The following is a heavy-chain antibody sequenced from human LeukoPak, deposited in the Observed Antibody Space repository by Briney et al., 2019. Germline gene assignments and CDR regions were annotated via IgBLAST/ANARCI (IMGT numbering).Heavy chain of an antibody. V-gene: IGHV4-31*03. Sequence: SQTLSLTCTVSGGSISSGGYYWGWIRQHPGKGPEWIGHIYNSGSTHYNPSLKSRVTISVDTSKNQFSLKLSSVTAADTAVYYCAREDSTSSAWYYYFMDVWGKGTTVTVSS. CDR3: AREDSTSSAWYYYFMDV. J-gene: IGHJ6*03. CDR2: IYNSGST. D-gene: IGHD6-6*01. CDR1: GGSISSGGYY.